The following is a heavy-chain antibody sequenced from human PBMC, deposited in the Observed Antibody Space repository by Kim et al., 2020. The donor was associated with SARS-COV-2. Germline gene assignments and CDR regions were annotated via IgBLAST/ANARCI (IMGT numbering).Heavy chain of an antibody. V-gene: IGHV6-1*01. Sequence: SQTLSLTCAISGDSVSSNSAAWNWIRQSPSRGLEWLGRTYYRSKWYNDYAVSVKSRITINPDTSKNQFSLQLNSVTPEDTAVYYCARVAIQRGYSGYDHYYYYYYGMDVWGQGTTVTVSS. D-gene: IGHD5-12*01. CDR2: TYYRSKWYN. CDR3: ARVAIQRGYSGYDHYYYYYYGMDV. J-gene: IGHJ6*02. CDR1: GDSVSSNSAA.